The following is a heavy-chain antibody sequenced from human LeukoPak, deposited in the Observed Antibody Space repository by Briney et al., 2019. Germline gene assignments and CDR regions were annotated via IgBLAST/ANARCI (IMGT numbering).Heavy chain of an antibody. Sequence: ASVKVSCKVSVYTLTELSIQWVRQVLGKGLEWMGGFNPEDGEKIYVQKFQGRVTMTEDTSIDTDYMELSSLTSENTAMYFCATDPVGYCSSDTCYSVDYWGQGTLVTVSS. D-gene: IGHD2-15*01. CDR2: FNPEDGEK. J-gene: IGHJ4*02. CDR3: ATDPVGYCSSDTCYSVDY. CDR1: VYTLTELS. V-gene: IGHV1-24*01.